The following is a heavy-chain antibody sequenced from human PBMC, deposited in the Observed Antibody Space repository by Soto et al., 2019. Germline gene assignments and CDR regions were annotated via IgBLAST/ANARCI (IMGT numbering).Heavy chain of an antibody. J-gene: IGHJ6*02. CDR2: ISYDGSNK. CDR1: GFTFSSYG. D-gene: IGHD3-10*01. CDR3: AKDVLGYYGSGSSRAGAPVHYYYYGMDV. Sequence: GGSLRLSCAASGFTFSSYGMHWVRQAPGKGLEWVAVISYDGSNKYYADSVKGRFTISRDNSKNTLYLQMNSLRAEETAVYYCAKDVLGYYGSGSSRAGAPVHYYYYGMDVWGQGTTVTVSS. V-gene: IGHV3-30*18.